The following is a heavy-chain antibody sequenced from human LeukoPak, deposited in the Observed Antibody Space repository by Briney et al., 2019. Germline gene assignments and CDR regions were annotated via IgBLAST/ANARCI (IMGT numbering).Heavy chain of an antibody. D-gene: IGHD6-25*01. Sequence: PGGSLRLSCSASGFTFDDYAMHWVRQAPGKGLEWVSGISWNSGSIGYADSVKGRFTIYRDNAKNSLYLQMNSLRAEDTALYYCASGPNWFDPWGQGILVTVSS. CDR2: ISWNSGSI. CDR1: GFTFDDYA. V-gene: IGHV3-9*01. J-gene: IGHJ5*02. CDR3: ASGPNWFDP.